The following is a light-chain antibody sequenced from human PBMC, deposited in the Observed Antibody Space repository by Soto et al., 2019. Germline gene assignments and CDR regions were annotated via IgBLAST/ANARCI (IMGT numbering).Light chain of an antibody. J-gene: IGKJ4*01. V-gene: IGKV3-20*01. Sequence: EIVLTQSPVTLSLSPGERATLSCRASQSVSSSYLAWYQQKPGRAPRLLIYGASSRATGIPDRFSGSGSGTDFTLTISRLEPEDFAVYYCQQYGSSSSLTFGGGTKVDI. CDR2: GAS. CDR1: QSVSSSY. CDR3: QQYGSSSSLT.